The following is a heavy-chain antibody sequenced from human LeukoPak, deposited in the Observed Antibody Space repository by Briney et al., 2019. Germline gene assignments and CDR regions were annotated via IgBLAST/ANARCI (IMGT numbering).Heavy chain of an antibody. J-gene: IGHJ6*03. V-gene: IGHV3-7*01. CDR1: GFTFTNYA. CDR3: ARRGFSYGDYVGYYYYMDV. Sequence: GGSLRLSCVASGFTFTNYAMSWVRQAPGKGLEWVANIKQDGSEKYYVDSVKGRFTISRDNAKNSLYLQMNSLRAEDTAVYYCARRGFSYGDYVGYYYYMDVWGKGTTVTVSS. CDR2: IKQDGSEK. D-gene: IGHD4-17*01.